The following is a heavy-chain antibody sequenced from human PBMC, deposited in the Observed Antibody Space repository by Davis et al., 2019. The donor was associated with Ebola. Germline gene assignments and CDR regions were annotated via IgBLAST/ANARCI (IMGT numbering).Heavy chain of an antibody. V-gene: IGHV4-34*01. CDR3: ARVGFPRWYYYGMDV. J-gene: IGHJ6*02. CDR1: GGSFSGYY. Sequence: SETLSLTCAVYGGSFSGYYWSWIRQPPGKGLEWIGEINHSGSTNYNPSLKSRVTISVDTSKNQFSLKLSSVTAADMAVYYCARVGFPRWYYYGMDVWGQGTTVTVSS. CDR2: INHSGST.